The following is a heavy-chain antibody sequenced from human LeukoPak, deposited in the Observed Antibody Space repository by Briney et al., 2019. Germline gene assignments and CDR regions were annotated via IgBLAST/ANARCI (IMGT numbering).Heavy chain of an antibody. CDR2: ISAYNGNT. J-gene: IGHJ6*02. Sequence: GASVKVSCKASGYTFTSYGISWVRQAPGQGLEWMGWISAYNGNTNYAQKLQGRVTMTTDTSTSTAYMELRSLRSDDTAVYYCARGQRLWFGELFSQYYGMDVWGQGTTVTVSS. D-gene: IGHD3-10*01. CDR3: ARGQRLWFGELFSQYYGMDV. V-gene: IGHV1-18*01. CDR1: GYTFTSYG.